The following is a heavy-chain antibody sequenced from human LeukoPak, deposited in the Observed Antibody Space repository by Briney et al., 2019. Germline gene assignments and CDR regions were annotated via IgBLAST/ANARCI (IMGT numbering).Heavy chain of an antibody. D-gene: IGHD2-2*01. Sequence: SVKVSCKASGGTFSSYAISWVRQAPGQGLEWMGGIIPIFGTANYAQKFQGRVTITTDESTSTAYMELSSLRSEDTAVYYCARDARYCSSTSCYAGWGQGTLVTVSS. CDR2: IIPIFGTA. V-gene: IGHV1-69*05. CDR1: GGTFSSYA. CDR3: ARDARYCSSTSCYAG. J-gene: IGHJ4*02.